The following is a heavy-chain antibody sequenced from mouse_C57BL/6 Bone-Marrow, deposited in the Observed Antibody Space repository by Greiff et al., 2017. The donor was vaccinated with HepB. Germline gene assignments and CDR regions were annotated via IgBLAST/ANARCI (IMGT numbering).Heavy chain of an antibody. CDR3: GSSYYYGSSHDRYYDV. Sequence: EVKVVESGGGLAQSGGSLSLSCAASGFTFSDYYMSWVRQPPGKALVWLGFIRNKANGYTTEYSGSVKGRFTISRDNSQSIHYLQMNALRAEDSATYYCGSSYYYGSSHDRYYDVRGAETTVTISS. CDR1: GFTFSDYY. V-gene: IGHV7-3*01. D-gene: IGHD1-1*01. CDR2: IRNKANGYTT. J-gene: IGHJ1*01.